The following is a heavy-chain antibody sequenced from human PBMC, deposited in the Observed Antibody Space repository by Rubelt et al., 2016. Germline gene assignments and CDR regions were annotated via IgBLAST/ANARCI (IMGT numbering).Heavy chain of an antibody. Sequence: QLQLQESGPGLVKPSETLSLTCTVSGGSISSSSYYWGWIRQPPGKGLEWIGSIYYSGSTYYNPSLKSRVTISVDTPKNQFSLRLTSVTAADTAVYYCARGKGYGDYVGYWGQGALVTVSS. CDR3: ARGKGYGDYVGY. CDR1: GGSISSSSYY. CDR2: IYYSGST. V-gene: IGHV4-39*07. J-gene: IGHJ4*02. D-gene: IGHD4-17*01.